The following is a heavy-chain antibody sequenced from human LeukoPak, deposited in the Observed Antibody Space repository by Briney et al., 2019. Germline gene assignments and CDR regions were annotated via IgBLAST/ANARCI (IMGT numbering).Heavy chain of an antibody. CDR3: ARGPSQRWLQFGIYAFDI. Sequence: ASVKVSCKASGYTFTSYDINWVRQATGQGLEWMGWMNPNSGNTGYAQKFQGRVTMTRNTSISTAYMELRSLRSDDTAVYYCARGPSQRWLQFGIYAFDIWGQGTMVTVSS. V-gene: IGHV1-8*01. J-gene: IGHJ3*02. CDR2: MNPNSGNT. D-gene: IGHD5-24*01. CDR1: GYTFTSYD.